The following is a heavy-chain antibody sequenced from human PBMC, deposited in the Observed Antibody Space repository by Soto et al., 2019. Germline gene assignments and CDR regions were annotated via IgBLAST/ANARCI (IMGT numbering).Heavy chain of an antibody. CDR2: IKSKTDGGTA. CDR1: GLNLSHPW. CDR3: TTGIYYDIWTGYHYVAY. Sequence: GGSLRLSCAASGLNLSHPWMTWVRQAAGKGLEWVGRIKSKTDGGTADYAAPVKGRFTISRDDSKNTVYLQMNSLKTEDTAVYYCTTGIYYDIWTGYHYVAYWGQGTLVTVSS. D-gene: IGHD3-9*01. J-gene: IGHJ4*02. V-gene: IGHV3-15*01.